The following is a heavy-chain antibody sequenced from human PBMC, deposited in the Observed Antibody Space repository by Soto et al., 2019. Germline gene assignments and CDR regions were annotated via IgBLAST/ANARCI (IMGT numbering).Heavy chain of an antibody. Sequence: SETLSLTCSVSGGSISSGDYYWSWVRQPPQKGLEWIGYIYYSGSTYYNPSLKSRVTISVDTAKNQFSLNLSSVTAADAAVYYCARGNDFWSGYSTLTYYGLDVWGQGTTVTVSS. CDR3: ARGNDFWSGYSTLTYYGLDV. J-gene: IGHJ6*02. CDR2: IYYSGST. V-gene: IGHV4-30-4*01. D-gene: IGHD3-3*01. CDR1: GGSISSGDYY.